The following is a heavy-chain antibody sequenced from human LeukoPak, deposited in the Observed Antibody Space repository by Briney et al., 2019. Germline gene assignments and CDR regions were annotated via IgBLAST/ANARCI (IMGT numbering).Heavy chain of an antibody. Sequence: ASVKVSCKASGYTFTSYDINWVRQATGQGLEWMGWMNPNSGNTGYAQKFQGRVTMTRNTSISTACMELSSLRSEDTAVYYCARGVAAAGDPYYFDYWGQGTLVTVSS. CDR2: MNPNSGNT. CDR1: GYTFTSYD. D-gene: IGHD6-13*01. V-gene: IGHV1-8*01. CDR3: ARGVAAAGDPYYFDY. J-gene: IGHJ4*02.